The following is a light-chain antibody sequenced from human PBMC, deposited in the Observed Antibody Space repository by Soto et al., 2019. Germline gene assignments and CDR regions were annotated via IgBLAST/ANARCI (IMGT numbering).Light chain of an antibody. Sequence: QPASVSGSPGQSIIISCTGTSSDIGVYDFVSWYQQHPGRAPKLLIYDVTNRPSGISDRFSGSKSGNTASLTISGLQPEDEADYYCSSYTTSTTRVFGGGTKLTVL. J-gene: IGLJ3*02. CDR1: SSDIGVYDF. CDR3: SSYTTSTTRV. V-gene: IGLV2-14*01. CDR2: DVT.